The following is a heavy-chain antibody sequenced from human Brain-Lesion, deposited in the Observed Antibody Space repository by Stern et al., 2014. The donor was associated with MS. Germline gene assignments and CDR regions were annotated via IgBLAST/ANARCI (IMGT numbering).Heavy chain of an antibody. CDR2: VSYGGSNK. CDR3: AKDRQYLTYFFDH. CDR1: GFTFGSCA. Sequence: VQLVESGGGVVQPGRPLRLSCVASGFTFGSCAMHWVRQAPGKGLEWVAGVSYGGSNKYYADSVKGRFTISRDNSQNTLYIQMSSLRPEDTAVYYCAKDRQYLTYFFDHWGQGSLVTVSS. V-gene: IGHV3-30*18. J-gene: IGHJ5*02. D-gene: IGHD2/OR15-2a*01.